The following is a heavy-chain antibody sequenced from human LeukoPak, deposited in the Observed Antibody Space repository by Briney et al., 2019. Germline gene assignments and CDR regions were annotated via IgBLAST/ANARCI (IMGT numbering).Heavy chain of an antibody. J-gene: IGHJ3*02. CDR3: ARDSYYDSSGYSLGAFDI. D-gene: IGHD3-22*01. V-gene: IGHV4-59*01. CDR1: GGSLSSYY. Sequence: SETLSLTCTVSGGSLSSYYWSWVRQPPGKGLEWIGYIYYSGSTNYNPSLKSRVTISVDTSKNQFSLKLSSVTAADTAVYYCARDSYYDSSGYSLGAFDIWGQGTMVTVSS. CDR2: IYYSGST.